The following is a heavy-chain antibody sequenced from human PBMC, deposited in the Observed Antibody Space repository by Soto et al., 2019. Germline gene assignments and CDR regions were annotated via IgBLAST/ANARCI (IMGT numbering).Heavy chain of an antibody. CDR1: GGSISSSNW. CDR3: ATEGFYGPGIWLDP. CDR2: IYHSGTA. J-gene: IGHJ5*02. D-gene: IGHD3-10*01. V-gene: IGHV4-4*02. Sequence: QVQLQESCPGLVKPSGTMSLTCAVSGGSISSSNWWSWVRQPPGKGLEWIGEIYHSGTANYNPSLRSRVTISVDKSKNQCSLILNSVTVADTAVYYCATEGFYGPGIWLDPWGQGTLVTVS.